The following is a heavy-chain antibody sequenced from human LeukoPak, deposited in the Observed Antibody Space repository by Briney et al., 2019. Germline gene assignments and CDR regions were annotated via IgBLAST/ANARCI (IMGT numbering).Heavy chain of an antibody. V-gene: IGHV3-7*01. CDR3: AKVAHYYYGSESYYFFEH. D-gene: IGHD3-10*01. J-gene: IGHJ4*02. CDR2: ITKDGAEK. CDR1: ELTFSDYC. Sequence: GGSLRLSCAASELTFSDYCMTWVRQGPGKGLEWVATITKDGAEKYYVDSVKGRFTISRDNAKNSLYLQMNSLRVEDTATYYCAKVAHYYYGSESYYFFEHWGQGTPVTASS.